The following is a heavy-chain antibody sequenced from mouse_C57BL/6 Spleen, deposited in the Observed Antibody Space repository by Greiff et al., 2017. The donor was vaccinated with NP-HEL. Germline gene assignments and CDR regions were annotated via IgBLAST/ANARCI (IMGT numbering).Heavy chain of an antibody. V-gene: IGHV1-22*01. Sequence: VQLQQSGPELVKPGASVKMSCKASGYTFTDYNMHWVKQSHGKSLEWIGYINPNNGGTSYNQKFKGKATLTVNKSSSTAYMELRSLTSEDSAVYYGARSGDYYGLLDDWGQGTTLTVSS. D-gene: IGHD1-2*01. J-gene: IGHJ2*01. CDR1: GYTFTDYN. CDR3: ARSGDYYGLLDD. CDR2: INPNNGGT.